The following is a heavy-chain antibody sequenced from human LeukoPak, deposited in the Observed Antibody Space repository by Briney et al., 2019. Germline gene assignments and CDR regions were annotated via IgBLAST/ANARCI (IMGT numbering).Heavy chain of an antibody. D-gene: IGHD2-2*01. V-gene: IGHV4-59*11. Sequence: SEALSLTCTVSGGSISSHYWSWIRQPPGKGLEWIGYIYYSGSTNYNPSLKSRVTISVDTSKNQFSLKLSSVTAADTAVYYCARVVPGYYYYMDVWGKGTTVTVSS. CDR2: IYYSGST. CDR1: GGSISSHY. J-gene: IGHJ6*03. CDR3: ARVVPGYYYYMDV.